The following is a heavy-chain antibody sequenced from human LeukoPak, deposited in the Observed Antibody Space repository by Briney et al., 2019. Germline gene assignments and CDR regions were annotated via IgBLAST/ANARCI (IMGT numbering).Heavy chain of an antibody. J-gene: IGHJ5*02. CDR1: GFTFSSYS. CDR2: ISNDGSNK. D-gene: IGHD2-2*01. CDR3: AKDGFCSGASCYPNHFDP. Sequence: PGGSLRLSCAASGFTFSSYSMSWVRQAPGKGLEWVALISNDGSNKYYADSVKGRFTISRDNSKNTLDLQMNSLRAEDTAVYYCAKDGFCSGASCYPNHFDPWGQGTLVTVSS. V-gene: IGHV3-30*18.